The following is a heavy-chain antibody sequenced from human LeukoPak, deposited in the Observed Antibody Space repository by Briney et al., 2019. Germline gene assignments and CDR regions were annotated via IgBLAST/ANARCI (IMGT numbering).Heavy chain of an antibody. CDR2: ISNTGDFI. J-gene: IGHJ4*02. V-gene: IGHV3-11*01. CDR1: GLTFSDEY. CDR3: ASSFFVRGVLDY. Sequence: GGSLRLSCAASGLTFSDEYMSWIRQAPGKGLEWVSYISNTGDFIAYADSVKGRFTMSRDNAKNSLYLQMNSLRAEDAAVYYCASSFFVRGVLDYWGQGTLVTVSS. D-gene: IGHD3-10*01.